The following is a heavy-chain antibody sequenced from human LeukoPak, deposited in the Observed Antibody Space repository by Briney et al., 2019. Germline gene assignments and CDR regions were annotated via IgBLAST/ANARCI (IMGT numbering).Heavy chain of an antibody. CDR1: GGSNTSNY. CDR2: VSDGGRT. Sequence: PSETPSLTCSVSGGSNTSNYWSWIRQPPGKGLEWIGHVSDGGRTNYSPSLRSRVSISVDTSKNQFSLKLNSVTAADTAVYFCARASTTFDDWGQGTLVTVSS. V-gene: IGHV4-59*01. D-gene: IGHD1-14*01. CDR3: ARASTTFDD. J-gene: IGHJ4*02.